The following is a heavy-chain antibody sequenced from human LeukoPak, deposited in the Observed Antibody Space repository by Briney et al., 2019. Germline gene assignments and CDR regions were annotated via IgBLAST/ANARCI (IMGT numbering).Heavy chain of an antibody. J-gene: IGHJ4*02. Sequence: ASVKVTCKASGYTFTGYYMHWVRQAPGQGLEWMGWINPNSGGTNYAQKFQGRVTMTRDTSISTAYMELSRLRSDDTAVYYCARAGTIFGVVTSSFDYWGQGTLVTVSS. V-gene: IGHV1-2*02. CDR1: GYTFTGYY. CDR3: ARAGTIFGVVTSSFDY. CDR2: INPNSGGT. D-gene: IGHD3-3*01.